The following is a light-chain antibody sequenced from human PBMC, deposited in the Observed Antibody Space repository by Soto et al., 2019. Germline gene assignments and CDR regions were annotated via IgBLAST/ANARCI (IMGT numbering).Light chain of an antibody. CDR1: RGIYNY. Sequence: SLSAVSLSASVGDRVNISCRTSRGIYNYLAWYQQKSGQIPKLLINAASSLQSGVPSRFSGSGSGTDFTLTISSLQSEDFALFYCQQSTCWLRTSAQVTKV. CDR3: QQSTCWLRT. J-gene: IGKJ1*01. V-gene: IGKV1-27*01. CDR2: AAS.